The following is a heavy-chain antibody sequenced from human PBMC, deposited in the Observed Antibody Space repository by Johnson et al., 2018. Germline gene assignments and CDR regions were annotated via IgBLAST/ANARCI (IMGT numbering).Heavy chain of an antibody. V-gene: IGHV3-33*01. CDR1: GFTFSDYG. J-gene: IGHJ6*02. Sequence: QVQLVQSGGGVVQPGGSLKLSCVASGFTFSDYGMHWVRQAPDKGLEWLAIIWSDGTNEYYADSVKGRFTISRDNSNNLLYLQMNSLIAEDTAVYYCARGNYGLDVWGRGTTVTVSS. CDR3: ARGNYGLDV. CDR2: IWSDGTNE.